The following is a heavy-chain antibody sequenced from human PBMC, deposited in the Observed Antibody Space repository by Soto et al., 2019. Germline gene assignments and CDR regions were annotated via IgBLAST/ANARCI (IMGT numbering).Heavy chain of an antibody. Sequence: HPGGSLRLSCAASGFTAKNYQMNWVRQAPGKGLEWVSVIYSGGVTYYPDSVKGRFTIIRDTSRNSVYLQMNSLRADDTAIYYCARDSSTTGYYGLDVWGQGTTVTVSS. V-gene: IGHV3-53*01. CDR2: IYSGGVT. CDR3: ARDSSTTGYYGLDV. CDR1: GFTAKNYQ. J-gene: IGHJ6*02.